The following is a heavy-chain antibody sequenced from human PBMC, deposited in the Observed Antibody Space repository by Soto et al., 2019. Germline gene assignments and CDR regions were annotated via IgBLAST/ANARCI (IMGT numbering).Heavy chain of an antibody. D-gene: IGHD5-12*01. CDR2: INPSGGST. CDR3: ARESVDIVATTRVSGGMDV. V-gene: IGHV1-46*01. J-gene: IGHJ6*02. Sequence: QVQLVQSGAEVKKPGASVKVSCKASGYTFTSYYMHWVRQAPGQGLEWMGIINPSGGSTRYGQKFQGRVTMTRDTSTGTVYMELSSLRSEDTAVYYCARESVDIVATTRVSGGMDVWGQGTTVTVSS. CDR1: GYTFTSYY.